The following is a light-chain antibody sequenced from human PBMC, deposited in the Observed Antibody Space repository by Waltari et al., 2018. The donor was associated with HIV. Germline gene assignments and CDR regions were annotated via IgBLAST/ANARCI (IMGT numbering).Light chain of an antibody. J-gene: IGKJ2*01. CDR3: QQYAGSPGT. CDR1: QSVSSSS. CDR2: GAS. Sequence: EIVLTQSPGTLSLSPGERATLSCWASQSVSSSSLAWYQQKPGQAPRLLIYGASSRATGIPDRFSGSGSGTDFSLTISRLEPEDFAVYYCQQYAGSPGTFGQGTKLEIK. V-gene: IGKV3-20*01.